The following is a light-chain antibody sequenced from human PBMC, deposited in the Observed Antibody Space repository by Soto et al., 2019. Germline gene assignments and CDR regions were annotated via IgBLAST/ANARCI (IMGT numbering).Light chain of an antibody. Sequence: EIVLTQSPGTLSLSPGERPTLSCRASQSVSNNYLAWYQQKPGQAPRLLIYGASNRATGIPDRFSGSGSGTDFTLTISRLEPEDFAVYYCQQYGGSRGTFGPGTRWIS. V-gene: IGKV3-20*01. J-gene: IGKJ3*01. CDR1: QSVSNNY. CDR3: QQYGGSRGT. CDR2: GAS.